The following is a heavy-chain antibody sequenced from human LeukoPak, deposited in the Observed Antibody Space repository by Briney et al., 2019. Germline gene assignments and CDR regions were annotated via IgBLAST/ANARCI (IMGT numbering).Heavy chain of an antibody. D-gene: IGHD3-22*01. V-gene: IGHV3-23*01. CDR2: ISGSGGST. CDR3: ARDPSSGYSHGFDY. J-gene: IGHJ4*02. CDR1: GFTFSSYA. Sequence: GGSLRLSCAASGFTFSSYAMSWVRQAPGKGLEWVSAISGSGGSTYYADSVKGRFTISRDNSKNSLYLQMNSLRAEDTAVYYCARDPSSGYSHGFDYWGQGTLVTVSS.